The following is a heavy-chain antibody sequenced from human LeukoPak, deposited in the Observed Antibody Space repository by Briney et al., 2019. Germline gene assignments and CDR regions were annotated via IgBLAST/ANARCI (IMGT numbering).Heavy chain of an antibody. CDR2: ISYDGNAK. Sequence: PGGSLRLSCEASGFTFRGYGMHWVRQSPGKGLEWVAVISYDGNAKAFADSVKGRFIVSRDNPKNTLYLQMNSLRAEDTAVYYCAKEKNPGYLFDYWGQGTLVTVSS. J-gene: IGHJ4*02. CDR3: AKEKNPGYLFDY. CDR1: GFTFRGYG. D-gene: IGHD5-18*01. V-gene: IGHV3-30*18.